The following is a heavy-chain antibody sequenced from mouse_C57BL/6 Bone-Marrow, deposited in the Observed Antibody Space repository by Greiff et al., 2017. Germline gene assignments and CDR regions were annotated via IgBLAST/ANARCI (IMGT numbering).Heavy chain of an antibody. Sequence: VQLQQPGAELVKPGASVKLSCKASGYTFPSYWMQWVKQRPGQGLEWIGEIDPSDSYTNYNQKFKGKATLTVDTSSSTAYMQLSSLTSEDSAVYYCARKERYYGGSYEVPYFDYWGQGTTLTVSS. V-gene: IGHV1-50*01. CDR3: ARKERYYGGSYEVPYFDY. D-gene: IGHD1-1*01. CDR2: IDPSDSYT. J-gene: IGHJ2*01. CDR1: GYTFPSYW.